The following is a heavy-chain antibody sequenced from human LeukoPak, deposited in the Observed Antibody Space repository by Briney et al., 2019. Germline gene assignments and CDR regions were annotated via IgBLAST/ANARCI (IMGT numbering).Heavy chain of an antibody. J-gene: IGHJ3*02. V-gene: IGHV3-9*01. CDR2: ISWNSGSI. Sequence: GGSLRLSCAASGFTFSSYAMNWVRQAPGKGLEWVSGISWNSGSIGYADSVKGRFTISRDNAKNSLYLQMNSLRAEDTALYYCAKDIAATVVAYAFDIWGQGTMVTVSS. CDR3: AKDIAATVVAYAFDI. CDR1: GFTFSSYA. D-gene: IGHD3-22*01.